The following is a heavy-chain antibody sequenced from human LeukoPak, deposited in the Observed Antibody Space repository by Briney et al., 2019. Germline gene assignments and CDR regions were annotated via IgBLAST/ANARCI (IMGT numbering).Heavy chain of an antibody. V-gene: IGHV1-2*02. D-gene: IGHD4-17*01. CDR2: INPDTGGT. CDR3: ARISYGDYYFDC. J-gene: IGHJ4*02. Sequence: GASVKVSCKASGYTFTRNYIHWVRQAPGQGLEWMGWINPDTGGTSFAQKFQGSVTLTRDTSITTAYLELTRLRSDDTAVYYCARISYGDYYFDCWGQGTLVTVSS. CDR1: GYTFTRNY.